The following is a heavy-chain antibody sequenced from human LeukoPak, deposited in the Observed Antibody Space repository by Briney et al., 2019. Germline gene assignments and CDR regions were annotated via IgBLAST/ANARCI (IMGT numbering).Heavy chain of an antibody. Sequence: PGGSLRLSCAASGFTFSNYGMHWVRLAPGKGLEWVAIISYDGSKKYYADSVKGRFTISRDNSKNTLDLQMNSLRPDDTAVYYCARSSTLAAAYFDYWGQGTLVTVSS. D-gene: IGHD6-13*01. J-gene: IGHJ4*02. CDR3: ARSSTLAAAYFDY. V-gene: IGHV3-30*03. CDR1: GFTFSNYG. CDR2: ISYDGSKK.